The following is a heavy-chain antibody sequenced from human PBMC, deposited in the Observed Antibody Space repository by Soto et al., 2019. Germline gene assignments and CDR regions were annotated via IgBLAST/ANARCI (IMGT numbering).Heavy chain of an antibody. CDR1: GFTFSSYW. J-gene: IGHJ4*01. CDR3: ASDNLNSY. D-gene: IGHD1-7*01. Sequence: EVQLVESGGGLVQPGGSVRLSCAASGFTFSSYWMHWVRQAPGKGLMWVSRIHNDGSTTRYADSVKGRFTISRDNAKNTLYLQMSSLRVEDTAVYYCASDNLNSYWGHGTLVTVSS. V-gene: IGHV3-74*01. CDR2: IHNDGSTT.